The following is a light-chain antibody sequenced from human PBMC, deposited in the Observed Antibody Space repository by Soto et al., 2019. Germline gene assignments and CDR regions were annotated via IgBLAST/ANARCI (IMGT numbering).Light chain of an antibody. CDR1: QSISSY. Sequence: DIEMTHSPSSLSAYVGDRDTITCRASQSISSYLNWNQQKPGNAPNLLIYAASTLQSGVPSRCSAYGSKTDFTLTISNLEYEDFPTYYCQESDPTPRTFGQGNKVEV. J-gene: IGKJ1*01. CDR3: QESDPTPRT. CDR2: AAS. V-gene: IGKV1-39*01.